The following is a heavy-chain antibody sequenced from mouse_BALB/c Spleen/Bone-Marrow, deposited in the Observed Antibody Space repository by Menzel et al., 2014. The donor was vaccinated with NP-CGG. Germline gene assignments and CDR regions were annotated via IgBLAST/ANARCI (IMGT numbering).Heavy chain of an antibody. V-gene: IGHV6-6*02. CDR3: TTGFAY. CDR2: IRLKSNNYAT. J-gene: IGHJ3*01. Sequence: EVKLQESGGGLVQPGGSMKLSCAASGFTFSNYWMNWVRQSPEKGLEWVVEIRLKSNNYATHYAESVKGRFTISRDDSKSSVYLQMNNLRAEDTGIYYCTTGFAYWGQGTLVTVSA. CDR1: GFTFSNYW.